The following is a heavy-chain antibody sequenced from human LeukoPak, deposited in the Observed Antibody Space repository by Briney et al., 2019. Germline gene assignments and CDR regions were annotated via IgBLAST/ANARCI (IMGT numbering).Heavy chain of an antibody. CDR2: IYTSGST. V-gene: IGHV4-4*07. CDR3: ARQRYTAMEYYFDY. D-gene: IGHD5-18*01. Sequence: SETLSLTCTVSGGSISSYYWSWIRQPAGKGLEWIGRIYTSGSTNYNPSLKSRVTMSVDTSKNQFSLKLSSVTAADTAVYYCARQRYTAMEYYFDYWGQGTLVTVSS. CDR1: GGSISSYY. J-gene: IGHJ4*02.